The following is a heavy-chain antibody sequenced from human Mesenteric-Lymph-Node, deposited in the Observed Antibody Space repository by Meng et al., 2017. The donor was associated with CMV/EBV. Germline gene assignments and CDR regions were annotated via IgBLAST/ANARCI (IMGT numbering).Heavy chain of an antibody. Sequence: SGYTFSSYYIHWVRQAPGQGLEWMGIINPSGGGTSYAQKFQGRVTVTRDTSTSTVYMELSSLRSDDTAVYYCARDLIAATGRGLDYWGQGTLVTVSS. CDR3: ARDLIAATGRGLDY. D-gene: IGHD6-13*01. CDR1: GYTFSSYY. CDR2: INPSGGGT. V-gene: IGHV1-46*01. J-gene: IGHJ4*02.